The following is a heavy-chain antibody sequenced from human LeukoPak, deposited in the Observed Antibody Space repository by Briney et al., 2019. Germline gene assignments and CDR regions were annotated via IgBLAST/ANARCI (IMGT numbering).Heavy chain of an antibody. CDR3: AKGRSGWYVLDY. J-gene: IGHJ4*02. CDR2: ISWDGVST. D-gene: IGHD6-19*01. Sequence: PGGSLRLSCAASGFTFDDYTMHWVRQAPGKGLEWVSLISWDGVSTHYAGSVKGRFTISRDNNKNSLYLQMNGLGTEDTALYYCAKGRSGWYVLDYWGQGTLVTVSS. V-gene: IGHV3-43*01. CDR1: GFTFDDYT.